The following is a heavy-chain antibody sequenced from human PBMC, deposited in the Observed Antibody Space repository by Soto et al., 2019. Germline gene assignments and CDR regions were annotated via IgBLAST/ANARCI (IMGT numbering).Heavy chain of an antibody. CDR1: GYTFTSYG. Sequence: ASVKVSCKASGYTFTSYGISWVRQAPGQGLEWMGWISAYNGNTNYARKLQGRVTMTTDTSTSTAYMELRSLRSDDTAVYYCARGTHYDFWSGYYYYYYYMDVWGKGTTVTVSS. J-gene: IGHJ6*03. V-gene: IGHV1-18*01. CDR2: ISAYNGNT. D-gene: IGHD3-3*01. CDR3: ARGTHYDFWSGYYYYYYYMDV.